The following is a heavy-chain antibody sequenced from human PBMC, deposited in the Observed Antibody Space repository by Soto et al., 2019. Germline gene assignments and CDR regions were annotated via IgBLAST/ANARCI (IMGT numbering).Heavy chain of an antibody. Sequence: SGKVSCKASGGTFSSYAISWVRQAPGQGLEWMGGIIPIFGTANYAQKFQGRVTITADESTSTAYMELSSLRSEDTAVYYCARVRTPNYYDSSGFFDYWGQGTLVTVSS. CDR3: ARVRTPNYYDSSGFFDY. J-gene: IGHJ4*02. V-gene: IGHV1-69*13. D-gene: IGHD3-22*01. CDR2: IIPIFGTA. CDR1: GGTFSSYA.